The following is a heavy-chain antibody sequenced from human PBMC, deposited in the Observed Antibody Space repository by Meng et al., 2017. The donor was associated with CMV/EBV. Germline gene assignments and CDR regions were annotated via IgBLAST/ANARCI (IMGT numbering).Heavy chain of an antibody. D-gene: IGHD1-26*01. Sequence: SETLSLTCAVYGGSFSGYYWSWIRQPPGKGLEWIGEINHSGSTNYNPSLKSRVTISVDTSKNQSSLKLSSVTAADTAVYYCARDGVGATTGFDYWGQGTLVTVSS. CDR3: ARDGVGATTGFDY. J-gene: IGHJ4*02. V-gene: IGHV4-34*01. CDR2: INHSGST. CDR1: GGSFSGYY.